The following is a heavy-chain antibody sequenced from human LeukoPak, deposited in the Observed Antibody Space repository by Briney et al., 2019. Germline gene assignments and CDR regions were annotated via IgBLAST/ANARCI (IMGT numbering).Heavy chain of an antibody. CDR2: ISAYNGNT. V-gene: IGHV1-18*01. CDR1: GYTFTSYG. Sequence: GASVKVSCKASGYTFTSYGISWVRQAPGQGLEWMGWISAYNGNTNYAQKLQGRVTMTTDTSTSTAYMELRSLRSDDTAVYYCARVYYDFWSGSAYNWFDPRGQGTLVTVSS. D-gene: IGHD3-3*01. CDR3: ARVYYDFWSGSAYNWFDP. J-gene: IGHJ5*02.